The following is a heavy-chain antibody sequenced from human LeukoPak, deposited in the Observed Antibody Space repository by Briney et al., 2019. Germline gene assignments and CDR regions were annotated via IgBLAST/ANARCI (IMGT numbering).Heavy chain of an antibody. Sequence: ASVKVSCKASGYTFTSYYMHWVRQAPGQGLEWMGIINPSGGSTSYAQKFQGRVTMTRDMSTSTVYMELSSLRSEDTAVYYCARDLFSSGYGSGFDPWGQGTLVTASS. V-gene: IGHV1-46*01. D-gene: IGHD3-22*01. CDR3: ARDLFSSGYGSGFDP. CDR2: INPSGGST. J-gene: IGHJ5*02. CDR1: GYTFTSYY.